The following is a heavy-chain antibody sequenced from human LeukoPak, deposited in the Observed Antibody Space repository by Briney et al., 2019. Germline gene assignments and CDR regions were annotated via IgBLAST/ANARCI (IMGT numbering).Heavy chain of an antibody. Sequence: ASVKVSCKASGYTFTGYYMHWVRQAPGQGLEWMGCINPYSGGTNYAQKFQGRVTVTRDTSISTAYMELSRLRSDDTAVYYCVRDRTKYCSSTSCPLDYWGQGTLVTVSS. CDR1: GYTFTGYY. V-gene: IGHV1-2*02. D-gene: IGHD2-2*01. J-gene: IGHJ4*02. CDR2: INPYSGGT. CDR3: VRDRTKYCSSTSCPLDY.